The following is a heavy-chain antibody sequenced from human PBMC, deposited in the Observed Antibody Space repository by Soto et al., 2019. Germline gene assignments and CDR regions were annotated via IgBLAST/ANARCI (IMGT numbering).Heavy chain of an antibody. CDR2: IIPMFGTS. CDR1: GGTFSGYA. D-gene: IGHD2-2*02. CDR3: ARGSCSSTSCYKEYYFDL. J-gene: IGHJ4*02. Sequence: QVQLVQSGAKVKKPGSSGKVSCKASGGTFSGYAISWVRQAPGQGLEWMGEIIPMFGTSNYAQKFQGRVTITADESTSTAYMELSSLRSEDTAVYYCARGSCSSTSCYKEYYFDLWGQGTLVTVSS. V-gene: IGHV1-69*01.